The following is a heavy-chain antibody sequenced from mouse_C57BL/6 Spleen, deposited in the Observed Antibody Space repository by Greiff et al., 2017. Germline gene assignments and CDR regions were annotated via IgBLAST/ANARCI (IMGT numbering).Heavy chain of an antibody. J-gene: IGHJ2*01. D-gene: IGHD2-4*01. Sequence: QVQLQQSGPELVKPGASVKISCKASGYAFSSSWMNWVKQRPGKGLEWIGRIYPGDGDTNYNGKFKGKATLTADKSSSTAYMQLSSLTSEDSAVYFCAREGAYYDYDVRGFDYWGQGTTLTVSS. CDR1: GYAFSSSW. CDR3: AREGAYYDYDVRGFDY. CDR2: IYPGDGDT. V-gene: IGHV1-82*01.